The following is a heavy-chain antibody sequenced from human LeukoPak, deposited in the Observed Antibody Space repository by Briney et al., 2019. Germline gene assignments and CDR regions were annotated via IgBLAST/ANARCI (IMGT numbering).Heavy chain of an antibody. CDR2: ISYDGSNK. Sequence: PGRSLRLSCAASGFTFSSYGMHWVRQAPGKGLEWVPVISYDGSNKYYADSVKGRFTISRDNSKNTLYLQMNSLRAEDTAVYYCAKDPTGYYYDSSDYPSGDWGQGTLVTVSS. CDR1: GFTFSSYG. D-gene: IGHD3-22*01. V-gene: IGHV3-30*18. J-gene: IGHJ4*02. CDR3: AKDPTGYYYDSSDYPSGD.